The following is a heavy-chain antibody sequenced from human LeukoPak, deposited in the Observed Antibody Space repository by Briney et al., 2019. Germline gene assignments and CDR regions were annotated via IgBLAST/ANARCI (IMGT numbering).Heavy chain of an antibody. CDR2: IRDSGGDT. D-gene: IGHD3-22*01. Sequence: PGGSLRLSCVGSGFTFNNYVMSWVRQAPGKGLEWVLSIRDSGGDTYSADSVEGRFTISRDNSKNTLYLQMNSLRAEDTAVYYCAKGARHFYDSSGYPSPFDNWGQGTLVIVSS. V-gene: IGHV3-23*01. J-gene: IGHJ4*02. CDR1: GFTFNNYV. CDR3: AKGARHFYDSSGYPSPFDN.